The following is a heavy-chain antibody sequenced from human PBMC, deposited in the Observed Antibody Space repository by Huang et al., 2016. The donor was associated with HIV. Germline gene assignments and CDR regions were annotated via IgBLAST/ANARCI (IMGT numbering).Heavy chain of an antibody. CDR3: AKESRWFSDFDQ. CDR1: GFIFSNFG. V-gene: IGHV3-30*18. Sequence: QVQLVESGGGVVQPGTSLRLSCAASGFIFSNFGMHWIRQAPGKGLEWVAVISYDGRSDRYSDSVKGLVTISRDNDKNTLSLEMNRLRHDDTAVYYCAKESRWFSDFDQWGQGTLVTVSS. D-gene: IGHD2-15*01. CDR2: ISYDGRSD. J-gene: IGHJ5*02.